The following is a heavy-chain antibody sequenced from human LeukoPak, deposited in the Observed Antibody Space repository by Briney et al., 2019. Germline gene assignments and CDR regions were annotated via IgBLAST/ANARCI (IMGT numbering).Heavy chain of an antibody. D-gene: IGHD3-10*01. CDR1: GFPFNNAW. CDR3: ATDQGFIYYFDY. V-gene: IGHV3-15*01. CDR2: IKRRSDGGTP. J-gene: IGHJ4*02. Sequence: GGSLRLSCATSGFPFNNAWMSWVRQAPGKGLEWVGRIKRRSDGGTPDYAAPVEGGFTISRDDSKNMLYLQMSSLKTEDTALYYCATDQGFIYYFDYWGQGTLVTVSS.